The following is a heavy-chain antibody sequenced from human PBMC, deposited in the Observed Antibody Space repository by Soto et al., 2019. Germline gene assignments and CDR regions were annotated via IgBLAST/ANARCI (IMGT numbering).Heavy chain of an antibody. CDR2: IYYSGST. CDR3: ARGPPCDP. CDR1: GGSISSGGYY. V-gene: IGHV4-31*03. Sequence: QVQLQESGPGLVKPSQTLSLTCTVSGGSISSGGYYWSWIRQPPGKGLEWIGYIYYSGSTYYNPALKRRVTIKVHTSKNQFSLTLSSVAVSYTAVDDCARGPPCDPWGQGTLVTVSS. J-gene: IGHJ5*02.